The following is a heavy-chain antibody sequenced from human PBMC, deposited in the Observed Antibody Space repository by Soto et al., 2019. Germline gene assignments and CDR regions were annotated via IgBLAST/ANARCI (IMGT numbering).Heavy chain of an antibody. Sequence: PGGSLRLSCEASGFTFSSCAMSWVRQAPGEGLECVADISARGGVTKYADSVKGRFIISRDNSKNTLYLQMNSLRADDTALYYCAKGEDDYGDIDHFDSWGQGTLVTVSS. CDR3: AKGEDDYGDIDHFDS. CDR1: GFTFSSCA. J-gene: IGHJ4*02. CDR2: ISARGGVT. V-gene: IGHV3-23*01. D-gene: IGHD4-17*01.